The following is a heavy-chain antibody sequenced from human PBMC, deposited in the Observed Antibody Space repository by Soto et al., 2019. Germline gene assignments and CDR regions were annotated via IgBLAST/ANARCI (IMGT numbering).Heavy chain of an antibody. CDR2: ISSNGGST. D-gene: IGHD2-21*02. Sequence: LSLSCSASGFTFSSYAMHWVRQAPGKGLEYVSAISSNGGSTYYADSVKGRFTISRDNSKNTLYLQMSSLRAEDTAVYYCVKEAYCGGDCYFPFFDYWGQGTLVTVSS. V-gene: IGHV3-64D*06. CDR3: VKEAYCGGDCYFPFFDY. J-gene: IGHJ4*02. CDR1: GFTFSSYA.